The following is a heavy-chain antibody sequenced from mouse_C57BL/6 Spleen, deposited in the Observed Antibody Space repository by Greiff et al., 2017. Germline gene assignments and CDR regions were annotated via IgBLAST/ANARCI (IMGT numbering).Heavy chain of an antibody. CDR1: GYAFTNYL. D-gene: IGHD1-1*01. CDR2: INPGSGGT. J-gene: IGHJ2*01. Sequence: QVQLQQSGAELVRPGTSVKVSCKASGYAFTNYLIEWVKQRPGQGLEWIGVINPGSGGTNYNEKFKGKATLTADKSSSTAYMQLSSLTSEDSAVYFCARGDYYGSNYVDYWGQGTTLTVSS. V-gene: IGHV1-54*01. CDR3: ARGDYYGSNYVDY.